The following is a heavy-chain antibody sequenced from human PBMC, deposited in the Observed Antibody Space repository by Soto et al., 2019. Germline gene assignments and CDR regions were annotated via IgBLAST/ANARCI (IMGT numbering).Heavy chain of an antibody. Sequence: ATVKVSCKASGYTFTGYYMHWVRQAPGQGLEWMGWINPNSGGTNYAQKFQGWVTMTRDTSISTAYMELSRLRSDDTAVYYCAGEPYCGGDCYPHYYYYYGMDVWGQGTTVTVSS. CDR3: AGEPYCGGDCYPHYYYYYGMDV. CDR2: INPNSGGT. J-gene: IGHJ6*02. D-gene: IGHD2-21*02. V-gene: IGHV1-2*04. CDR1: GYTFTGYY.